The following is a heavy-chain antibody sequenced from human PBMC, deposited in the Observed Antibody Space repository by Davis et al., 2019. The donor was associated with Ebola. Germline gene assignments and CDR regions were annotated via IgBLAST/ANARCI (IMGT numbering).Heavy chain of an antibody. CDR2: ISGSGGST. CDR1: GFTFSSYA. V-gene: IGHV3-23*01. Sequence: PSETLSLTCAASGFTFSSYAMSWVRQAPGKGLEWVSAISGSGGSTYYADSVKGRFTISRDNSKNTLYLQMNSLRAEDTAVYYCAASTSPRFLEWFSDYWGQGTLVTVSS. J-gene: IGHJ4*02. D-gene: IGHD3-3*01. CDR3: AASTSPRFLEWFSDY.